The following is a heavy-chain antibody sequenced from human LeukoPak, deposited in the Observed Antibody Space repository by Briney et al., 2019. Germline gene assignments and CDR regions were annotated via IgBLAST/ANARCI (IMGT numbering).Heavy chain of an antibody. CDR1: GFLVSSNY. D-gene: IGHD6-13*01. CDR2: MRSAGTT. J-gene: IGHJ3*01. CDR3: ARGIAADP. Sequence: GGSLRLSCAAFGFLVSSNYMSWVRQAPGKGLEWVSVMRSAGTTSYADSVKGRFTISRDNSKNTLYLQMNSLRAEDTAVYYCARGIAADPWGQGTMVTVSS. V-gene: IGHV3-53*01.